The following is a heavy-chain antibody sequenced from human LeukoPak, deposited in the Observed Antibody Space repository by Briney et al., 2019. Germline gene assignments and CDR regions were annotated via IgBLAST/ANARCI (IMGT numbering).Heavy chain of an antibody. V-gene: IGHV1-18*01. J-gene: IGHJ4*02. CDR3: AREESNYYDSSGPDY. D-gene: IGHD3-22*01. CDR1: GGTFSSYA. CDR2: ISAYNGNT. Sequence: ASVKVSCKASGGTFSSYAISWVRQAPGQGLEWMGWISAYNGNTNYAQKLQGRVTMTTDTSTSTAYMELRSLRSDDTAVYYCAREESNYYDSSGPDYWGQGTLVTVSS.